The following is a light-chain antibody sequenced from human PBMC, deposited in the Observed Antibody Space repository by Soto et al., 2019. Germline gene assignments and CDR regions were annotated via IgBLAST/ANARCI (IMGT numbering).Light chain of an antibody. CDR3: MQATQYPPYS. CDR1: QSLVHNDGNTY. J-gene: IGKJ2*03. Sequence: DIVLTQTPLSSPVTLGQPASIYCRSSQSLVHNDGNTYLSWLQQRPGQPTRLLMYKNSNRFSGVPDRFSGSGAGTDFTLKISSVEAEDGGVYCCMQATQYPPYSCGQGTKLEIK. V-gene: IGKV2-24*01. CDR2: KNS.